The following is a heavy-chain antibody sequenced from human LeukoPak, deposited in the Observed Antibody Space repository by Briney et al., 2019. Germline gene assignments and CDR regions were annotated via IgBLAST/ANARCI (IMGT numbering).Heavy chain of an antibody. J-gene: IGHJ4*02. CDR2: IYYNGTT. V-gene: IGHV4-59*08. CDR3: ARHPPNGYGALNLDY. CDR1: GGSISGYY. Sequence: PSETLSLTCTVSGGSISGYYWSWIRQPPGKGLEWIGYIYYNGTTNYNPFLKSRVTISVDTSKNHFSLKLSSVTAADTAVYYCARHPPNGYGALNLDYWGQGTLVIVSS. D-gene: IGHD4-17*01.